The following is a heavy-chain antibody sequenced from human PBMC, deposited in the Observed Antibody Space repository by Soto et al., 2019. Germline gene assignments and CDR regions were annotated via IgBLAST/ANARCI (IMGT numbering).Heavy chain of an antibody. J-gene: IGHJ5*02. V-gene: IGHV1-8*01. CDR3: ARGSHHYDFWRGYLSA. CDR1: GYTFTSYD. D-gene: IGHD3-3*01. Sequence: ASVKVSCKASGYTFTSYDINWVRQATGQGLEWMGWMNPNSGNTGYAQKFQGRVTMTRNTSISTAYMELSSLRSEDTAVYYCARGSHHYDFWRGYLSAWGQGTLVTVSS. CDR2: MNPNSGNT.